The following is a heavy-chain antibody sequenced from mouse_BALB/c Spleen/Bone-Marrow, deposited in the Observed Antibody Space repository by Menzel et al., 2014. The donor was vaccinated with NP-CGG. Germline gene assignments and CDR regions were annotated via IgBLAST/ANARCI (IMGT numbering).Heavy chain of an antibody. CDR3: SGSFYGRSFGY. CDR2: INSYGGST. D-gene: IGHD1-1*01. V-gene: IGHV5-6-2*01. CDR1: GFTFSSYY. J-gene: IGHJ2*01. Sequence: EVMLVESGGGLVRLGGSLKLSCAASGFTFSSYYMSWVRQTPEKRLELVAAINSYGGSTYYPDTVKGRFTISRDNAKNNLYLQMGNLKAGDTALYYCSGSFYGRSFGYWGQGPTLTGPS.